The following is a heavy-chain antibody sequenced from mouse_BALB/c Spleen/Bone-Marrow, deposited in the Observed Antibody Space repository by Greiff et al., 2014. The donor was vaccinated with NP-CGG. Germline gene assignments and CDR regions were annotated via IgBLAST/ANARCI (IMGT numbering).Heavy chain of an antibody. V-gene: IGHV1-77*01. Sequence: VQLQQSGPELVKPGASVKMSCKASGYTFTDYVISWVKQRTGQGLEWIGEIDPGRGGSFYNEKFKAKATLTADKSANTAYMQLSSLTSEDSAVYFCARDGNYAALDYWGQGTSVTVSS. D-gene: IGHD2-1*01. CDR3: ARDGNYAALDY. J-gene: IGHJ4*01. CDR1: GYTFTDYV. CDR2: IDPGRGGS.